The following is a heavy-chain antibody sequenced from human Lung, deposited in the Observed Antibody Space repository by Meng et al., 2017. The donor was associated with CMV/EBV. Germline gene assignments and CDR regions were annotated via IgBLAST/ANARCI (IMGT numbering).Heavy chain of an antibody. CDR3: AKDLLWFGELTFDP. J-gene: IGHJ5*02. CDR2: ISGSGGST. D-gene: IGHD3-10*01. CDR1: GFTFSSYA. V-gene: IGHV3-23*01. Sequence: EVQLLESGGGLVQPGGSLRISXAASGFTFSSYAMSWVRQAPGKGLEWVSAISGSGGSTYYADSVKGRFTISRDNSKNTLYLQMNSLRAEDTAVYYCAKDLLWFGELTFDPWGQGTLVTVSS.